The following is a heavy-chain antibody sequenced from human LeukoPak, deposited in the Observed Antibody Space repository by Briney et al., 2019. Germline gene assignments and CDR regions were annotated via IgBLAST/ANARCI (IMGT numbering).Heavy chain of an antibody. Sequence: SVKVSCKASGGTFSSYAISWVRQAPGQGLEWMGGIIPIFGTANYAQKFQGRVTITADESTSTAYMELSSLRSEDTAVYYCARGVLRYFEFDYWGQGTLDTVSS. D-gene: IGHD3-9*01. CDR1: GGTFSSYA. CDR3: ARGVLRYFEFDY. CDR2: IIPIFGTA. V-gene: IGHV1-69*13. J-gene: IGHJ4*02.